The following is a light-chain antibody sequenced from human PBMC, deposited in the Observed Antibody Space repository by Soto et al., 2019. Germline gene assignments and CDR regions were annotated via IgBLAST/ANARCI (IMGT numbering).Light chain of an antibody. Sequence: EIVMTQSPDTLSVSPGEGVTLSCRASQSVSSDLAWYQQKPGQSPRLLMYGASTRATDIPARFSGGGSGTEFTLTSSSLQSEDVAIYYGQPYHDWPPITFGPGTKVEIK. CDR3: QPYHDWPPIT. CDR2: GAS. CDR1: QSVSSD. V-gene: IGKV3-15*01. J-gene: IGKJ3*01.